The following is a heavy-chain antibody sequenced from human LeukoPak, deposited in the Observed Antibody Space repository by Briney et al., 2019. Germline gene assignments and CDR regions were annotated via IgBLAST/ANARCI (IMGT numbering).Heavy chain of an antibody. CDR1: GFTFDDYT. J-gene: IGHJ4*02. CDR3: ALAAVGTSFDS. V-gene: IGHV3-43*01. D-gene: IGHD6-13*01. Sequence: GSLRLSCAASGFTFDDYTMHWVRQAPGKGLEWVSLISWDGGSTYYADSLKGRFTISRDNSKNSLYLQMNSLKTEDTALYYCALAAVGTSFDSWGQGTLVTVSS. CDR2: ISWDGGST.